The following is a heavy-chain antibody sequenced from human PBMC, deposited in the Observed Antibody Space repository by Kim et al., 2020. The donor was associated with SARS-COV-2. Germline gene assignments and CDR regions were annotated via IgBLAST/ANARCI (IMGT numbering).Heavy chain of an antibody. CDR3: AIEGAVAGHIDY. J-gene: IGHJ4*02. CDR1: GFTVSTNN. D-gene: IGHD6-19*01. CDR2: IYSAGST. Sequence: GGSLRLSCVASGFTVSTNNMNWVRQAPGKGLEWVSLIYSAGSTYYADSVTGRFTISRDNSKNTLYLQMNSLRAEDTAMYYCAIEGAVAGHIDYWGQGTLVTVST. V-gene: IGHV3-53*01.